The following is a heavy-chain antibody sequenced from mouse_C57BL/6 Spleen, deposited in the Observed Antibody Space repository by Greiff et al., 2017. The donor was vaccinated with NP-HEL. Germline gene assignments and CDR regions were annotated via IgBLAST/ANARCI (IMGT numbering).Heavy chain of an antibody. D-gene: IGHD1-1*01. CDR1: GYTFTEYT. V-gene: IGHV1-62-2*01. CDR2: FYPGSGSI. J-gene: IGHJ1*03. Sequence: QVQLKQSGAELVKPGASVKLSCKASGYTFTEYTIHWVKQRSGQGLEWIGWFYPGSGSIKYNEKFKDKATLTADKSSSTVYMELSRLTSEDSAVYFCARHASFITTVVALWYFDVWGTGTTVTVSS. CDR3: ARHASFITTVVALWYFDV.